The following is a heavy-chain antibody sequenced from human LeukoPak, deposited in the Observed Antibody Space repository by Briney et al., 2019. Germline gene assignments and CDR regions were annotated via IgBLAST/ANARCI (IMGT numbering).Heavy chain of an antibody. J-gene: IGHJ4*02. V-gene: IGHV3-23*01. Sequence: GGSLRLSCAASGFTFSTYAMSWVRQAPGQGLEWVSSINGDGGSTYYAESVKGRFTVSRDNSKNTLYLQMDSLRAEDTAIYYCAKRPDCSTTNCFRFEYWGQGTLVTVSS. CDR3: AKRPDCSTTNCFRFEY. CDR2: INGDGGST. D-gene: IGHD2-2*01. CDR1: GFTFSTYA.